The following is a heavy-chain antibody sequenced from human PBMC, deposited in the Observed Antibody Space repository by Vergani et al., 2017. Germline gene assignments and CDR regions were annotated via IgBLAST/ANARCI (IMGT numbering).Heavy chain of an antibody. Sequence: EVQLVESGGGLVQPGRSLRLSCAASGFTFDDYAMHWVRQAPGKGLEWVSGISWNSGRIGYADSVKGRFTISRDNAKNSLYLQMNSLRAEDTALYYCAKVASLRSYYYYYYMDVWGKGTTVTVSS. CDR1: GFTFDDYA. J-gene: IGHJ6*03. V-gene: IGHV3-9*01. CDR3: AKVASLRSYYYYYYMDV. CDR2: ISWNSGRI. D-gene: IGHD2-21*01.